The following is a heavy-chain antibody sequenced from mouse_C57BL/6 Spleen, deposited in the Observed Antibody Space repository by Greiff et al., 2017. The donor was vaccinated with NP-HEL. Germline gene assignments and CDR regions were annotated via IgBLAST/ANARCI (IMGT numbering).Heavy chain of an antibody. V-gene: IGHV1-59*01. D-gene: IGHD1-1*01. CDR3: ARGPTVVARYWYFDV. J-gene: IGHJ1*03. CDR1: GYTFTSYW. CDR2: IDPSDSYT. Sequence: VQLQQPGAELVRPGTSVKLSCKASGYTFTSYWMHWVKQRPGQGLEWIGVIDPSDSYTNYNQKFKGKATLTVDTSSSTAYMQLSSRTSEDSAVYYCARGPTVVARYWYFDVWGTGTTVTVSS.